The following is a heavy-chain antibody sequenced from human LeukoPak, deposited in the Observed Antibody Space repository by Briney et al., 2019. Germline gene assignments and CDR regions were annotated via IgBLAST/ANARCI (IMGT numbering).Heavy chain of an antibody. CDR1: GGTFSSYA. CDR3: ARGYCSSTSCSWHAFDI. D-gene: IGHD2-2*01. J-gene: IGHJ3*02. Sequence: ASVKVSCKASGGTFSSYAISWVRQAPGQGLEWMGGIIPIFGTANYAQKFQGRVTITADESTSTAYMELSSLRSEDTAVYYCARGYCSSTSCSWHAFDIWGQGTMVTVSS. V-gene: IGHV1-69*13. CDR2: IIPIFGTA.